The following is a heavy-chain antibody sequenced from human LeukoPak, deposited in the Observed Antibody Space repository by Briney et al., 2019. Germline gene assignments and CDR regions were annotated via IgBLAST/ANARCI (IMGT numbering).Heavy chain of an antibody. CDR1: GGTSSRYA. J-gene: IGHJ4*02. V-gene: IGHV1-69*01. Sequence: SVKVSCKASGGTSSRYAISWARQAPGQGLEWMGGIIPIFGTANYAQKFQGRVTITADESTSTAYMELSSLRSEDTAVYYCARSSSPRLHFDYWGQGTLVTVSS. CDR3: ARSSSPRLHFDY. D-gene: IGHD2-15*01. CDR2: IIPIFGTA.